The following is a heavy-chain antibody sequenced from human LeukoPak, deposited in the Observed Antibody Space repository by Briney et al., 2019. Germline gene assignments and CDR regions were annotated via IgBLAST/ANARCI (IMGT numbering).Heavy chain of an antibody. CDR3: ARDSKGYCSGGSCPEYFQH. CDR2: INWNGGST. J-gene: IGHJ1*01. D-gene: IGHD2-15*01. V-gene: IGHV3-20*04. Sequence: GGSLRLSCAASGFTFDDYGMSWVRQAPGKGLEWVSGINWNGGSTGYADSVKGRFTISRDNSKNTLYLQMNSLRAEDTAVYYCARDSKGYCSGGSCPEYFQHWGQGTLVTVSS. CDR1: GFTFDDYG.